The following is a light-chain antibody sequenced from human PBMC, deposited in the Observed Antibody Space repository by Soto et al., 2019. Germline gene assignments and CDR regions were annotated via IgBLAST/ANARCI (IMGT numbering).Light chain of an antibody. CDR1: QSVSSSY. J-gene: IGKJ1*01. Sequence: EIVLTQSPGTLSLSPGERATLSCRASQSVSSSYLAWYQQKPGQPPRLLIYGASSRATGIPDRFSGSGSGTDFTLTISRLEPEDFAVYYCQQYGSSRTFGQGTQVEIK. CDR2: GAS. CDR3: QQYGSSRT. V-gene: IGKV3-20*01.